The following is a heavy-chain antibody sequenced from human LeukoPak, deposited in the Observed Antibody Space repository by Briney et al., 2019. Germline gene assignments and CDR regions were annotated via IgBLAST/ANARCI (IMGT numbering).Heavy chain of an antibody. Sequence: SVKVSCTASEGTFTNYSISWVRQAPGQGLEWMGGIIPLLGTPNYAQKFQGRVTITADDSTSTAYMELTSLRSEDTAVHYCAEYSSMLTMWAPYYYYYLDVWGQGTTVTVSS. J-gene: IGHJ6*02. CDR2: IIPLLGTP. CDR3: AEYSSMLTMWAPYYYYYLDV. D-gene: IGHD4/OR15-4a*01. CDR1: EGTFTNYS. V-gene: IGHV1-69*13.